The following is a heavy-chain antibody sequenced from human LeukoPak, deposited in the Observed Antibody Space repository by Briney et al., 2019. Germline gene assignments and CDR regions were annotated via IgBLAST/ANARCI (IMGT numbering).Heavy chain of an antibody. CDR1: GYTFTGYY. Sequence: ASVKVSRKASGYTFTGYYMHWVRQAPGQGLEWMGWINPNSGGTNYAQKFQGRVTMTRDTSISTAYMELSRLRSDDTAVYYCAGTRSGVGPDDAFDIWGQGTMVTVSS. J-gene: IGHJ3*02. CDR3: AGTRSGVGPDDAFDI. V-gene: IGHV1-2*02. CDR2: INPNSGGT. D-gene: IGHD6-25*01.